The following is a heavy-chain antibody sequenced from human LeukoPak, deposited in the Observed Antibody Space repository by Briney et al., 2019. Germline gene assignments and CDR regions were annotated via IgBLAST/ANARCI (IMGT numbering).Heavy chain of an antibody. D-gene: IGHD4-11*01. J-gene: IGHJ5*02. V-gene: IGHV3-23*01. CDR2: IGGSGGST. CDR1: GFTFSNYA. Sequence: GGSLRLSCAASGFTFSNYAMNWVRQAPGKGLEWVSGIGGSGGSTYYADSVKGRFTISRDNSKNTLYLQMISLRAEDTAVYYCAKDRYSNYGNWFDPWGQGTLVTVFS. CDR3: AKDRYSNYGNWFDP.